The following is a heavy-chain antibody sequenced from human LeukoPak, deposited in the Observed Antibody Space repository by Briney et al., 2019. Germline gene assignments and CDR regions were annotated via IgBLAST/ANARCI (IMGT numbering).Heavy chain of an antibody. CDR1: GFTFSSYA. CDR2: ISYDGSNK. Sequence: AGGSLRLSCAASGFTFSSYAMHWVRQAPGKGLEWVAVISYDGSNKYYADSVKGRFTISRDNSKNTLYLQMNSLRAEDTAVYYCARDHGDYPFLFDYWGQGTLVTVSS. J-gene: IGHJ4*02. V-gene: IGHV3-30-3*01. CDR3: ARDHGDYPFLFDY. D-gene: IGHD4-17*01.